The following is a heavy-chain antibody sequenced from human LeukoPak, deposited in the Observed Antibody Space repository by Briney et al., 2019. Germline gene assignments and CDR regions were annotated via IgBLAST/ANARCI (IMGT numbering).Heavy chain of an antibody. J-gene: IGHJ5*02. V-gene: IGHV4-34*01. D-gene: IGHD5-18*01. CDR3: ARRGYTYGWGWFDP. Sequence: PSETLSLTCAVYGGSFSGYYWSWIRQPPGKGLEWIGEINHSGSTNYNPSLKSRVTISVDTSKNQFSLKVNSVTAADTAVYYCARRGYTYGWGWFDPWGQGTLVTVSS. CDR1: GGSFSGYY. CDR2: INHSGST.